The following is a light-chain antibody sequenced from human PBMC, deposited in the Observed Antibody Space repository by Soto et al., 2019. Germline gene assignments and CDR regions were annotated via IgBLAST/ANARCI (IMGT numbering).Light chain of an antibody. Sequence: QSVLTQPASMSGSPGQSITISCTGISSDINAYKYVSWYQQHPGKAPKLLIYDVSNRPSGVSNRFSGSKSGNTASLTISGLQADDEADYYCSSYIRKYVFGTGTKVTVL. V-gene: IGLV2-14*03. CDR2: DVS. CDR1: SSDINAYKY. CDR3: SSYIRKYV. J-gene: IGLJ1*01.